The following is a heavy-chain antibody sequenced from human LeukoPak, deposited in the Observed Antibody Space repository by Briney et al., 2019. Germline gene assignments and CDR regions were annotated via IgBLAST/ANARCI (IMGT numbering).Heavy chain of an antibody. CDR2: ISSSSSYI. V-gene: IGHV3-21*01. D-gene: IGHD3-3*01. J-gene: IGHJ4*02. Sequence: GGSLRLSCAASGFTFSSYSMNWVRQAPGKGLEWVSSISSSSSYIYYADSVKGRFTISRDNSKNTLYLQMNSLRPEDTAVYYCAGHFGAWHYFDYWGQGTLVTVSS. CDR3: AGHFGAWHYFDY. CDR1: GFTFSSYS.